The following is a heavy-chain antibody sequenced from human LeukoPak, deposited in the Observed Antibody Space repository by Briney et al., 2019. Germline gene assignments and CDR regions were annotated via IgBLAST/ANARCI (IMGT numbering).Heavy chain of an antibody. CDR3: ARDSSPDSATTYYDALDM. D-gene: IGHD1-1*01. CDR2: INGDGDGK. V-gene: IGHV3-7*01. J-gene: IGHJ3*02. Sequence: HPGGSLRLSCAGSGFSFRRFWMTWVRQAPGRGLEWVANINGDGDGKRYADSVKDRFTISRDNARSLVFLQIHSLRDEDTARYYCARDSSPDSATTYYDALDMWGQGTMVTVSS. CDR1: GFSFRRFW.